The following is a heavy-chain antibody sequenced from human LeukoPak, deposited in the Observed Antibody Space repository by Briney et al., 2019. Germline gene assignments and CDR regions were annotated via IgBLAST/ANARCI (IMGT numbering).Heavy chain of an antibody. CDR3: ARSGWGNRQAFDI. CDR2: ISGYNGNT. D-gene: IGHD6-19*01. CDR1: DYTFTSYG. J-gene: IGHJ3*02. V-gene: IGHV1-18*01. Sequence: ASVKVSCKASDYTFTSYGISWVRQAPGQGLEWMGWISGYNGNTKYAQKVQGRVTMTTDTSTSTAYMELRSLRSDDTAVYYCARSGWGNRQAFDIWGQGTMVTVSS.